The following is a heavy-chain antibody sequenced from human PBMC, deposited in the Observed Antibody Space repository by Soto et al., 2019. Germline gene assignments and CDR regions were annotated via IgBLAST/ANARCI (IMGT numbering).Heavy chain of an antibody. CDR1: GGTFSNYG. D-gene: IGHD6-19*01. Sequence: SVKVSCKASGGTFSNYGFNWVRQAPGHGLEWMGRIIPIFGTANYAQRFLGRVTITADKSTRTTYMELSSLRSEDTAVYYCARELGSGWNQDEQDDDYFYYGMDVWGQGTTVTVS. CDR2: IIPIFGTA. J-gene: IGHJ6*02. CDR3: ARELGSGWNQDEQDDDYFYYGMDV. V-gene: IGHV1-69*06.